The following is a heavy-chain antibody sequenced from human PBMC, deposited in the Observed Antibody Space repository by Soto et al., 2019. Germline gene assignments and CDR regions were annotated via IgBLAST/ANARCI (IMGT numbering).Heavy chain of an antibody. V-gene: IGHV3-7*01. CDR3: ARGRSSAY. CDR1: GFTIGPYW. D-gene: IGHD3-3*01. J-gene: IGHJ4*02. Sequence: EVQLVESGGGLVQPGGSLRLSCAASGFTIGPYWMTWVRQAPGKGLEWVASIKEDGAEKHYVDSVKGRFTVSRDNAKNSLYLQMNSLRVEDTAVYYCARGRSSAYWGQGTLVTVSS. CDR2: IKEDGAEK.